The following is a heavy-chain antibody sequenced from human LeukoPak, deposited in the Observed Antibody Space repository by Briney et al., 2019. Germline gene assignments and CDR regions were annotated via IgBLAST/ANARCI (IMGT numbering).Heavy chain of an antibody. D-gene: IGHD6-6*01. CDR2: IRSRADGGTA. CDR1: GFTFRDAW. V-gene: IGHV3-15*01. Sequence: PGGSLRLSCAASGFTFRDAWMTWVRQAPGKGLEWVGRIRSRADGGTAEYATAVEGRFTISRDNSKNTLYLQMNSLRAEDTAVYYCARAAPEDYWGQGTLVTVSS. CDR3: ARAAPEDY. J-gene: IGHJ4*02.